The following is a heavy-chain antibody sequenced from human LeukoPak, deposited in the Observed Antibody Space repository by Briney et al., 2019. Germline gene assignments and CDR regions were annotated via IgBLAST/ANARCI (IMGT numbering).Heavy chain of an antibody. CDR2: IYDSGST. J-gene: IGHJ3*02. CDR1: GGSIRSSYYY. V-gene: IGHV4-39*01. Sequence: MPSETLSLTCTVSGGSIRSSYYYWGWIRQPPGKGLEWIGSIYDSGSTYYNPSLRSRVTMSVDTSKNQFSLKLSSVTAADTAVYSCVRHASTMVVAAFDIWGQGTMVTVSS. D-gene: IGHD3-22*01. CDR3: VRHASTMVVAAFDI.